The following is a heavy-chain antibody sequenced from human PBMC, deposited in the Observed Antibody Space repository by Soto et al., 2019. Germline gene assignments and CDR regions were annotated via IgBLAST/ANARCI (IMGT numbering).Heavy chain of an antibody. CDR1: GFTFSSYA. CDR2: ISYDGSKK. D-gene: IGHD3-3*01. J-gene: IGHJ4*02. Sequence: QVQLVESGGGVVQPGRSLRLSCAASGFTFSSYAMHWVRQAPGKGLEWVALISYDGSKKYYADSVKGRFTISGDNSKNTLYLEMNSLRAEDTAVYYCARDKRDLRFVAWSYYFDYWGQGTLVTVSS. CDR3: ARDKRDLRFVAWSYYFDY. V-gene: IGHV3-30-3*01.